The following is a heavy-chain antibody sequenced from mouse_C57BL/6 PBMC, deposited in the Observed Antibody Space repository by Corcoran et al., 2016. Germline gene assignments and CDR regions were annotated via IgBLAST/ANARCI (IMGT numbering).Heavy chain of an antibody. J-gene: IGHJ4*01. CDR3: ASYRNYYAMDY. D-gene: IGHD2-14*01. Sequence: QVQLQQPGAELVMPGASVKLSCKASGYTFTSYWMHWVKQRPGQGLEWIGEIDPSDSYTNYNQKFKGKSTLTVDKSSSTAYMQLSSLTSEDSAVYYCASYRNYYAMDYWGQGTSVTVSS. CDR1: GYTFTSYW. V-gene: IGHV1-69*01. CDR2: IDPSDSYT.